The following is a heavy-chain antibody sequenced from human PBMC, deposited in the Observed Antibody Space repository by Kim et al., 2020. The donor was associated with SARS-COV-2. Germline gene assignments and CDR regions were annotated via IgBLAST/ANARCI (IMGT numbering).Heavy chain of an antibody. Sequence: GGSLRLSCAASGFTFSRYWMHWVRQAPGKGLGGGWGVKGGGCSTRYADSVKGRFTIARDNAKNTVYLQMNNLRTEDTAVYFCVWECIDSGYYYWYFDLWGRGTLVTVSS. J-gene: IGHJ2*01. D-gene: IGHD3-22*01. CDR2: VKGGGCST. V-gene: IGHV3-74*01. CDR1: GFTFSRYW. CDR3: VWECIDSGYYYWYFDL.